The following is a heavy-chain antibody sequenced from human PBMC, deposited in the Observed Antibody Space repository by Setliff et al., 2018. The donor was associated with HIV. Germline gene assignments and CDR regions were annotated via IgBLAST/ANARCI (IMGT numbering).Heavy chain of an antibody. D-gene: IGHD3-10*01. CDR2: IYPADSDT. V-gene: IGHV5-51*01. CDR1: GYSFTSFW. Sequence: GESLKISCKGSGYSFTSFWIAWVRQMPGKGLEWMGIIYPADSDTRYSPSFQGQVSISADKSIITAFLQWRSLKASDTAIYYCARLPSLLWFGELNYYFDYWGQGTLVTVSS. CDR3: ARLPSLLWFGELNYYFDY. J-gene: IGHJ4*02.